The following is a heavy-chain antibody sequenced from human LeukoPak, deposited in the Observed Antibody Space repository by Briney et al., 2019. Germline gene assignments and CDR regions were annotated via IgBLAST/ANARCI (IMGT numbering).Heavy chain of an antibody. CDR1: GFTFSSYW. CDR2: IKQDGSDK. Sequence: GGSLRLSCVASGFTFSSYWMSWVRQAPGKGLEWVANIKQDGSDKYYVDSVKGRFTISRDNAKNSLYLQMNSLRAEDTAAYYCASGQKLGFWGQGTLVTVSS. D-gene: IGHD6-13*01. CDR3: ASGQKLGF. V-gene: IGHV3-7*01. J-gene: IGHJ4*02.